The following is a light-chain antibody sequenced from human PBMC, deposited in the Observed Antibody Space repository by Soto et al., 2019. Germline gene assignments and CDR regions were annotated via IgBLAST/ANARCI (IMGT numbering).Light chain of an antibody. CDR3: SSYTSSSTRV. CDR2: EVS. V-gene: IGLV2-14*01. Sequence: QSALTQPASVSGSPGQSITISCTGTSSDVGGYNYVSWYQQHPGEAPKLMIYEVSNWPSGVSNRFSGSKSGNTASLTISGLQAEDEADYYCSSYTSSSTRVFGGGTKLTVL. CDR1: SSDVGGYNY. J-gene: IGLJ3*02.